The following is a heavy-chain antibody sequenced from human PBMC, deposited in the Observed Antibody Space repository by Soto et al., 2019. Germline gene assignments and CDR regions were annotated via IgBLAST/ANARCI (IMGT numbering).Heavy chain of an antibody. CDR2: ISYDGSNK. J-gene: IGHJ4*02. CDR3: AKTYGGNSGPVDY. Sequence: QVQLVESGGGVVQPGRSLRLSCAASGFTFSSYGMHWVRQAPGKGLEWVAVISYDGSNKYYADSVKGRFTISRDNSKNTLYLQMNSLRAEDTAVYYWAKTYGGNSGPVDYWGQGTLVTVSS. V-gene: IGHV3-30*18. D-gene: IGHD4-17*01. CDR1: GFTFSSYG.